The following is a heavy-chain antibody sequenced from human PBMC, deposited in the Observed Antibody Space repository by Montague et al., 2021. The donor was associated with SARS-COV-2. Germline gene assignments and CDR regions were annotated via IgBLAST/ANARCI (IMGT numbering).Heavy chain of an antibody. CDR2: ISDSGGST. J-gene: IGHJ4*02. CDR1: GFTFSSYA. CDR3: AKGGERITMIVVVITLADFDY. D-gene: IGHD3-22*01. Sequence: SLRLSCAASGFTFSSYAMSWVRQAPGKGLEWVSGISDSGGSTYYXXSLKGRFTISRDNSKNTLYLQMNSLRAEDTAVYYCAKGGERITMIVVVITLADFDYWGQGTLVTVSS. V-gene: IGHV3-23*01.